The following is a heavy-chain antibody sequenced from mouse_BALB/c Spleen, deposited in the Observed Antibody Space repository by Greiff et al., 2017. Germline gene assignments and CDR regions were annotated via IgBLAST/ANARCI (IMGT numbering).Heavy chain of an antibody. V-gene: IGHV1-87*01. CDR3: ARGDYRYGYYAMDY. CDR1: GYTFTSYW. J-gene: IGHJ4*01. CDR2: IYPGDGDT. Sequence: VQLQQSGAELARPGASVKLSCKASGYTFTSYWMQWVKQRPGQGLEWIGAIYPGDGDTRYTQKFKGKATLTADKSSSTAYMQLSSLASEDSAVYYCARGDYRYGYYAMDYWGQGTSVTVSS. D-gene: IGHD2-14*01.